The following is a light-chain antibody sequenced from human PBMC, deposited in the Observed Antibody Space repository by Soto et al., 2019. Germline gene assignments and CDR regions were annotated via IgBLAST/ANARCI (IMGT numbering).Light chain of an antibody. CDR3: GTWDSSLSAHWV. Sequence: QSALTQPPSVSAAPGQKVTISCSGSSSNIGNNYVSWYQQLPGTAPKLLIYDNNKRPSGIPDRFSDSKSGTSATLGITGLQTGDEADYYCGTWDSSLSAHWVFGGGTKVTVL. J-gene: IGLJ3*02. CDR2: DNN. V-gene: IGLV1-51*01. CDR1: SSNIGNNY.